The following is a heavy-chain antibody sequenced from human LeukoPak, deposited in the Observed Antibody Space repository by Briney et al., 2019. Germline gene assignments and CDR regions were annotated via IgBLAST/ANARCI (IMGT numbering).Heavy chain of an antibody. CDR1: GFTFSTYP. J-gene: IGHJ4*02. CDR2: ISGSGAST. D-gene: IGHD3-22*01. V-gene: IGHV3-23*01. Sequence: GGSLRLSCAASGFTFSTYPMSWVRQAPGKGLEWVSGISGSGASTYYADSVKGHFTISRDNSKNTLYLQMNGLRTEDTAVYFCAKVTYDYKSSGYCPTLCYFDYWGQGALVTVSS. CDR3: AKVTYDYKSSGYCPTLCYFDY.